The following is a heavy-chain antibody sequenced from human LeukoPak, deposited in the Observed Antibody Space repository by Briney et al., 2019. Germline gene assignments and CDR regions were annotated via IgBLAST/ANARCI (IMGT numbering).Heavy chain of an antibody. CDR2: IYYSGST. J-gene: IGHJ4*02. Sequence: SETLSLTCTVSGGSISSYYWSWIRQPPGKGLEWIGYIYYSGSTNYNPSLKSRVTISVDTSKNQFSLKLSSVTAADTAVYYCARHSGDIVVVPAAPLYYWDQGTLVTVSS. CDR1: GGSISSYY. CDR3: ARHSGDIVVVPAAPLYY. V-gene: IGHV4-59*08. D-gene: IGHD2-2*01.